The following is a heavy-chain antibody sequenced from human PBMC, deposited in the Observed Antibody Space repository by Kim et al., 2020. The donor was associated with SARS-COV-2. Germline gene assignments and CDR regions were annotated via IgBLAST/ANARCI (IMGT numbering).Heavy chain of an antibody. D-gene: IGHD3-22*01. CDR3: AKYYAAYYDSSGYYSY. V-gene: IGHV3-23*01. J-gene: IGHJ4*02. CDR1: GFTFSSYA. Sequence: GGSLRLSCAASGFTFSSYAMSWVRQAPGKGLEWVSAISGSGGSTYYADSVKGRFTISRDNSKNTLYLQMNSLRAEDTAVYYCAKYYAAYYDSSGYYSYWGQGTLVTVSS. CDR2: ISGSGGST.